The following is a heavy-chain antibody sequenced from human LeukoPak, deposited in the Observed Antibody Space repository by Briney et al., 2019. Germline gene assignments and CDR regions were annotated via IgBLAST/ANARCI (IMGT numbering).Heavy chain of an antibody. CDR1: GYTFTSYD. D-gene: IGHD5-12*01. CDR2: MNPNSGNT. V-gene: IGHV1-8*01. CDR3: ARYPSGYDGLGGVYYYGMDV. Sequence: ASVKVSCKASGYTFTSYDINWVRQATGQGLEWMGWMNPNSGNTGYAQKFQGRVTTTRNTSISTAYMELSSLRSEDTAVYYCARYPSGYDGLGGVYYYGMDVWGQGTTVTVSS. J-gene: IGHJ6*02.